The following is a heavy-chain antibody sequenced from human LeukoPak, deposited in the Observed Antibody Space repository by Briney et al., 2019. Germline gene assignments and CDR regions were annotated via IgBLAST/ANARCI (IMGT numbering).Heavy chain of an antibody. CDR2: TSDRGDYT. Sequence: GGSLRLSCAASGFTFTSYSMSWVRQAPGKGLEWVSGTSDRGDYTYYADSVKGRFTISRDNAKNSLYLQMNSLRAEDTAVYYCASFTTRHDYWGQGTLVTVSS. CDR1: GFTFTSYS. V-gene: IGHV3-23*01. J-gene: IGHJ4*02. CDR3: ASFTTRHDY. D-gene: IGHD3-3*01.